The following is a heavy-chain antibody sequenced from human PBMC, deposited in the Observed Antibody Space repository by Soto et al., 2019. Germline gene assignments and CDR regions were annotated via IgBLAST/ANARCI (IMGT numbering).Heavy chain of an antibody. CDR2: IYHSGST. Sequence: SETLSLTCAVSGYSISSGYYWGWIRQSPGKGLEWIGSIYHSGSTYYNPSLKSRVTISVDTSKNQFSLKLSSVTAADTAVYYCARKGLDVAADGPRWWFDPWGQGTLVTVSS. J-gene: IGHJ5*02. D-gene: IGHD6-13*01. CDR3: ARKGLDVAADGPRWWFDP. V-gene: IGHV4-38-2*01. CDR1: GYSISSGYY.